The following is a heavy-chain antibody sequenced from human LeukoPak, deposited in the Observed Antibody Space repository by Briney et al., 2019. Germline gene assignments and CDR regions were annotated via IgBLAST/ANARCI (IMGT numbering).Heavy chain of an antibody. V-gene: IGHV3-74*01. J-gene: IGHJ4*02. CDR3: AREGDTAITGFDY. CDR2: IDIDGTGT. CDR1: GFTFTNYW. Sequence: QTGGSLRLSCAASGFTFTNYWMHWVRQAPGKGLVWVSRIDIDGTGTSYADSVKGRFTISRDNAKNSLYLQMNSLRAEDTAVYYCAREGDTAITGFDYWGQGTLVTVSS. D-gene: IGHD5-18*01.